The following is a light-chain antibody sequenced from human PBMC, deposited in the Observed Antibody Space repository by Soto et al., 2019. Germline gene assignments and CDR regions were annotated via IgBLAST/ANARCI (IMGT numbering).Light chain of an antibody. J-gene: IGKJ4*01. CDR2: DAS. CDR1: QSISSW. V-gene: IGKV1-5*01. CDR3: QQHNSYPLT. Sequence: DIQMTQSPSTLSASVGDTVTITCRASQSISSWLAWYQQTPEKAPKLLIYDASSLESGVPSRFSGSGSGTEFTLTINSLQPDDFATYYCQQHNSYPLTFGGGTKVEIK.